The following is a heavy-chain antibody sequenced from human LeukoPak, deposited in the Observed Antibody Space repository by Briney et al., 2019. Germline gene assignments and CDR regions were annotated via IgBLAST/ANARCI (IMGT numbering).Heavy chain of an antibody. CDR2: IRYDGSKK. V-gene: IGHV3-30*02. D-gene: IGHD3-10*01. CDR3: ARDGRFGSERWGYNWFDP. Sequence: GGSLRLSCAASGFSFSSYGIHWVRQAPGKGLEWVAFIRYDGSKKYYADSVKGRFTISRDNSKNTLYLQMNSLRAEDTAVYYCARDGRFGSERWGYNWFDPWGQGTLVTVSP. J-gene: IGHJ5*02. CDR1: GFSFSSYG.